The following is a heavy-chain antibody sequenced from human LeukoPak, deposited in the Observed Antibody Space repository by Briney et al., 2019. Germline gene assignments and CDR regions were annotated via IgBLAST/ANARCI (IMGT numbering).Heavy chain of an antibody. J-gene: IGHJ4*02. D-gene: IGHD3-10*01. CDR1: GFTVSGNY. Sequence: PGESLRPSCAASGFTVSGNYMSWVRQAPGKGLEWLSVIHRGGNTYYADSVKGRFTISRDSSKNTVFLQMGSLRAEDTAVYYCARDPGYGLGVDYRDYWGQGTLVTVSS. CDR3: ARDPGYGLGVDYRDY. V-gene: IGHV3-66*01. CDR2: IHRGGNT.